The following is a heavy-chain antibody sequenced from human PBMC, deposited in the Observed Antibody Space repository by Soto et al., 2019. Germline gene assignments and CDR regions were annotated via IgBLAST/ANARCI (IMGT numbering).Heavy chain of an antibody. CDR2: ISPYTGNT. V-gene: IGHV1-18*01. CDR1: GYIFVNYG. Sequence: QVQLVQSGDEVKKPGASVKVSCKASGYIFVNYGIAWVRQAPGQGLEWMGWISPYTGNTHSATKVQGRLTMTTDTSSSTAYMDLGSLTSHDTAVYYCVRVDNYVTPTPQDVWAQGTTVTVS. J-gene: IGHJ6*02. CDR3: VRVDNYVTPTPQDV. D-gene: IGHD3-16*01.